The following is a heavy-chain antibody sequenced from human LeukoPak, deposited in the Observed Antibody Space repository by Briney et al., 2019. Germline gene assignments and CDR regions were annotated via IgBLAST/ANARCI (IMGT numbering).Heavy chain of an antibody. CDR3: AKVMLQFLEWTPNWFDP. J-gene: IGHJ5*02. CDR1: GFTFSRYA. V-gene: IGHV3-23*01. D-gene: IGHD3-3*01. Sequence: PGGSLRLSCAASGFTFSRYAMSWVRQAPGKGLEWVSSISISGGSTYYADSVKDRFTISRDNSKKTLYLQMNSLRAEDTAVYYCAKVMLQFLEWTPNWFDPWGQGTLVTVSS. CDR2: ISISGGST.